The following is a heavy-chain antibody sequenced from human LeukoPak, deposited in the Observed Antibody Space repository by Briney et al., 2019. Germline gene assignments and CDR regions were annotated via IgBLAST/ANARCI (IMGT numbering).Heavy chain of an antibody. V-gene: IGHV1-69*05. D-gene: IGHD3-10*01. CDR3: ARDTTTAYYYGSGSDIVNWFDP. CDR2: FIPIFGTT. CDR1: GGTFSSYA. Sequence: SVKVSCKASGGTFSSYAISWVRQAPGQGLEWMVGFIPIFGTTNYAQKFQARVTMTTDESTNTAYMEPSSLRSEDTAVDYCARDTTTAYYYGSGSDIVNWFDPWGQGTLVTVSS. J-gene: IGHJ5*02.